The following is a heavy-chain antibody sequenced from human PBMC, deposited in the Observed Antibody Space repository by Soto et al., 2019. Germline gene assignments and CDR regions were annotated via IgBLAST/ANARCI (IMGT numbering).Heavy chain of an antibody. Sequence: QVQLVQSGAEVKKPGSSVKVSCKASGGTFSSYAISWVRQAPGQGLEWMGGIIPIFGTANYAQKFQGRVTITADESTRTAYMELSSLRSEDTAVYYCARTYRGGWLPQTPTYYYYGMDVWGQGTTVTVSS. V-gene: IGHV1-69*12. J-gene: IGHJ6*02. CDR3: ARTYRGGWLPQTPTYYYYGMDV. D-gene: IGHD6-19*01. CDR1: GGTFSSYA. CDR2: IIPIFGTA.